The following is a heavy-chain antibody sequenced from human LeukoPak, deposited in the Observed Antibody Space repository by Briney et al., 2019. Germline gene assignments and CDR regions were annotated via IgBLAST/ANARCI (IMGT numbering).Heavy chain of an antibody. V-gene: IGHV4-59*01. D-gene: IGHD3-22*01. J-gene: IGHJ5*02. CDR3: AAYDSSGYYQT. CDR1: GGSISSYY. Sequence: SETLSLTCTVSGGSISSYYWSWIRQPPGKGLEWIGYIYYSGSTNYSPSLKSRVTISVDTSKNQFSLKLSSVTAADTAVYYCAAYDSSGYYQTWGQGTLVTVSS. CDR2: IYYSGST.